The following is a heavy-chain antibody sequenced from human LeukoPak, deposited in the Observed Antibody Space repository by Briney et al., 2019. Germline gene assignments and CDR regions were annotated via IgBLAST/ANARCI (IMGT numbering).Heavy chain of an antibody. V-gene: IGHV4-4*07. CDR2: IFSSGST. CDR3: GRDPSSFVGRFDP. D-gene: IGHD1-26*01. J-gene: IGHJ5*02. CDR1: GGSISSYY. Sequence: PAEPLSPPGTVVGGSISSYYWTWLRQPAGKGLGWIGRIFSSGSTNYNPSPQSRVTMSVDTSTNASSLKLSSVTAAHTAVYFCGRDPSSFVGRFDPWGQGTLVAVSS.